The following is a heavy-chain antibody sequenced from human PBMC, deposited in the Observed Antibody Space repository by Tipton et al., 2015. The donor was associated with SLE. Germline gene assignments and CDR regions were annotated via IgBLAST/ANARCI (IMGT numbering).Heavy chain of an antibody. CDR1: GGSISSYY. CDR2: IYTSGST. J-gene: IGHJ2*01. Sequence: TLSLTCSISGGSISSYYWTWIRQPAGKGLEWIGRIYTSGSTNYNPSLKSRVTISVDTSKNQFSLKLSSVTAADTAVYYGARDRRGWYFDLWGRGTLVTVSS. V-gene: IGHV4-4*07. CDR3: ARDRRGWYFDL. D-gene: IGHD3-10*01.